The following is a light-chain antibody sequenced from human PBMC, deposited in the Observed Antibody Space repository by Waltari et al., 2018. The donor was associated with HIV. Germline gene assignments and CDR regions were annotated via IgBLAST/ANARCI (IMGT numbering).Light chain of an antibody. Sequence: HSVLTQPASMSGSLGQCITISCLGSRNDAGGFNYVSWYQQSPDKAPRLVIYDFSNRPSGVSGRCSGSKSGSAASLTISGLQPEDEADYYCCSYSSSGTVLFGGGTRLTVL. CDR1: RNDAGGFNY. V-gene: IGLV2-14*03. J-gene: IGLJ2*01. CDR3: CSYSSSGTVL. CDR2: DFS.